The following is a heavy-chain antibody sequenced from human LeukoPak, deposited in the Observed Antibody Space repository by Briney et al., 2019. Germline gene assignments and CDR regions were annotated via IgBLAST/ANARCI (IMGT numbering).Heavy chain of an antibody. V-gene: IGHV4-59*12. CDR1: GGSISSYY. CDR2: IYYSGST. CDR3: ARGLIYGARVDY. D-gene: IGHD4-17*01. J-gene: IGHJ4*02. Sequence: SETLSLTCTVSGGSISSYYWSWIRQPPGKGLEWIGYIYYSGSTNYNPSLKSRVTISVDTSKNQFSLKLSSVTAADTAVYYCARGLIYGARVDYWGQGTLVTVAS.